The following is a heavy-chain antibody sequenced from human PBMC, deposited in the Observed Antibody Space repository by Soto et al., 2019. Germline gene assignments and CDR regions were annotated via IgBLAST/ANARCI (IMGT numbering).Heavy chain of an antibody. Sequence: QVQLQESGPGLVKPSGTLSLTCAVSGGSISSSNWWSWVRQPPGKGLEWIGEIYHSGSTNYNPSLQSRVPVSIDKAKNQFSLKLSSVTAADTAVYYCARGQKYYYGSGSYRNWFDPWGQGTLVTVSS. CDR1: GGSISSSNW. CDR2: IYHSGST. V-gene: IGHV4-4*02. J-gene: IGHJ5*02. D-gene: IGHD3-10*01. CDR3: ARGQKYYYGSGSYRNWFDP.